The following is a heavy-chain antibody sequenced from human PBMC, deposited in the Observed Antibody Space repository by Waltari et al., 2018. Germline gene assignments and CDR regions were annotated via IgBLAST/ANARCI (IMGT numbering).Heavy chain of an antibody. CDR3: AKEGLARCFDY. CDR2: IQSDGDIK. J-gene: IGHJ4*02. Sequence: QVQLVESGGGVVQPGRSLRLSCVASGFTFSDSGMHWVRQAPGKGLEWVSFIQSDGDIKYKADSVKGRFMISRDNSKNTLFLQMNSLRPEDTALYYCAKEGLARCFDYWGQGNLVIVSS. D-gene: IGHD6-6*01. V-gene: IGHV3-30*02. CDR1: GFTFSDSG.